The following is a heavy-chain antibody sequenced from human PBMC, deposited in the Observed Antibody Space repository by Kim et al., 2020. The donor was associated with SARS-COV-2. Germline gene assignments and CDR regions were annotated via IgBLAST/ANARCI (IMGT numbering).Heavy chain of an antibody. CDR3: TRSADPGIAAAGDY. V-gene: IGHV3-20*04. CDR1: GFTFDDYG. Sequence: GGSLRVSCAASGFTFDDYGMTWVRQAPGKGLEWVSGINWIGGSTVYADSVKGRFTISRDNAKNSLSLQMNSLRAEDSALYYCTRSADPGIAAAGDYWGQGTLVTVSS. J-gene: IGHJ4*02. D-gene: IGHD6-13*01. CDR2: INWIGGST.